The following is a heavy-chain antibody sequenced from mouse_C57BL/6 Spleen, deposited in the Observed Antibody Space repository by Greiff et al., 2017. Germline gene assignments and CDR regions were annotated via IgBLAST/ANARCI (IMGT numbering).Heavy chain of an antibody. CDR3: ASKLGRDYAMDY. CDR2: ISYDGSN. V-gene: IGHV3-6*01. J-gene: IGHJ4*01. CDR1: GYSITSGYY. Sequence: VQLQQSGPGLVKPSQSLSLTCSVTGYSITSGYYWNWIRQFPGNKLEWMGYISYDGSNNYNPSLKNRISITRDTSKNQFFLKLNSVTTEDTATYYCASKLGRDYAMDYWGQGTSVTVSS. D-gene: IGHD4-1*01.